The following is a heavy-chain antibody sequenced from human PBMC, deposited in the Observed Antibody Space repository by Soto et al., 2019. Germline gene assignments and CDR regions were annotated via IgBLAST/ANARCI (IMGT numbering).Heavy chain of an antibody. J-gene: IGHJ3*02. CDR2: IKSKTDCGTT. CDR1: GFTFSNAW. V-gene: IGHV3-15*01. CDR3: TTDSVSYCSSTSCYFAAFDI. Sequence: GGSLRLSCAASGFTFSNAWMSWVRQAPGKGLEWVGRIKSKTDCGTTDYAAPVKGRFTISRDDSKNTLYLQMNSLKTEDTAVYYCTTDSVSYCSSTSCYFAAFDIWGQGTMVTVSS. D-gene: IGHD2-2*01.